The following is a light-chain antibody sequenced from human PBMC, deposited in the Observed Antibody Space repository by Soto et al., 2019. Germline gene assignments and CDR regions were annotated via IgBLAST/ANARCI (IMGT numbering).Light chain of an antibody. Sequence: EIVFAPSPGTLSLSPRGRAPLSCRASQSVSSSYLAWYQQKPVQAPRLLIYAASSRATGIPDRFSGSGSGTDFTLTISRLEPEDFAVYYCQQYGSSPPITFGQGTRLEIK. V-gene: IGKV3-20*01. CDR2: AAS. J-gene: IGKJ5*01. CDR3: QQYGSSPPIT. CDR1: QSVSSSY.